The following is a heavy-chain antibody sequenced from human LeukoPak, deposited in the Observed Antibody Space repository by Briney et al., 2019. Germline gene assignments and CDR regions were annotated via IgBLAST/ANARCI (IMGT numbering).Heavy chain of an antibody. CDR3: ARGPYDF. Sequence: GGSLRLSCAASGFTFSRYSMNWVRQAPGKGLECVSFISSSSTTIYYADSVRGRFTISRDNAKNSLYLQMNSLRVEDTAVYFCARGPYDFWGQGTLVTVSS. J-gene: IGHJ4*02. CDR1: GFTFSRYS. V-gene: IGHV3-48*04. CDR2: ISSSSTTI.